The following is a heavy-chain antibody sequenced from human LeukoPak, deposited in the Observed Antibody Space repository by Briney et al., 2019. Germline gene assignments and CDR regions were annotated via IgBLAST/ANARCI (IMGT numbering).Heavy chain of an antibody. CDR1: GFTFSDYY. Sequence: PGGSLRLSCAASGFTFSDYYMSWIRQAPGKGLEWVSYISSSGSTIYYADSVKGRFTISRGNAKNSLYLQMNSLRAEDTAVYYCARDHSSGWYGFDYWGQGTLVTVSS. V-gene: IGHV3-11*01. D-gene: IGHD6-19*01. J-gene: IGHJ4*02. CDR3: ARDHSSGWYGFDY. CDR2: ISSSGSTI.